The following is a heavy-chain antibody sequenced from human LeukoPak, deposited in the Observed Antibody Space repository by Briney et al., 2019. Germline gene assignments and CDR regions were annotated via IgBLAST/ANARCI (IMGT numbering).Heavy chain of an antibody. V-gene: IGHV3-23*01. CDR1: GFTFSGYT. J-gene: IGHJ4*02. Sequence: PGGSLRLSCAASGFTFSGYTMSWVRQAPGKGLEWVSGISHSGGTTDYADSVKGRFTISRDNSRNTLYVQMNSLRVEDTAIYYCATPGGGDGYWGQGTLVTVSS. D-gene: IGHD3-16*01. CDR2: ISHSGGTT. CDR3: ATPGGGDGY.